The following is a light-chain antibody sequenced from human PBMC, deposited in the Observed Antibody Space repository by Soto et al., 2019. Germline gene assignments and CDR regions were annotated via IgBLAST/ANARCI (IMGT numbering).Light chain of an antibody. V-gene: IGLV2-8*01. J-gene: IGLJ2*01. Sequence: QSALTQPPSASGSPGQSVTISCTGTSSDVGAYNYVSWYQQHPGTVPKLIIYEVTKRPSGVPDRFSGSKSGNTASLTVSGLQAEDEADYYCSSYAGSNNLVIFGGGTKLTVL. CDR3: SSYAGSNNLVI. CDR1: SSDVGAYNY. CDR2: EVT.